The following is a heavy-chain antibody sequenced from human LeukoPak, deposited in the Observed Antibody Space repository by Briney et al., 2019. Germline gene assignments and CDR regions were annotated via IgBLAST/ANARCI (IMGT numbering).Heavy chain of an antibody. CDR1: GFTFSSYA. D-gene: IGHD3-10*01. J-gene: IGHJ6*02. Sequence: PGGSLRLSCAASGFTFSSYAMSWVRQAPGKGLEWVSAISGSGGSTYYADSVKGRFTISRDNSKNTLYLQMNSLRAEDTAVYYCAKDLGLLWFGESYGMDVWGQGTTVTVSS. CDR2: ISGSGGST. CDR3: AKDLGLLWFGESYGMDV. V-gene: IGHV3-23*01.